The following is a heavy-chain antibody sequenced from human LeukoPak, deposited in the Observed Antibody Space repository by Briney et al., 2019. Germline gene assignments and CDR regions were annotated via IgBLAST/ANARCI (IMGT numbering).Heavy chain of an antibody. CDR1: GYTFTGYY. D-gene: IGHD3-9*01. Sequence: ASVKVSCKASGYTFTGYYMHWVRQAPGQGLEWMGWINPNSGGTNYAQKFQGRVTMTRDTSISTAYMELSRLRSDDTAVYYCARRQILYYDILTGYDYWGQGTLVTVSS. J-gene: IGHJ4*02. CDR3: ARRQILYYDILTGYDY. V-gene: IGHV1-2*02. CDR2: INPNSGGT.